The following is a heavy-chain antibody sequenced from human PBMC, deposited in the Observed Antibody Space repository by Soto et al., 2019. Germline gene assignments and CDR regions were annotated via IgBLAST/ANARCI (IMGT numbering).Heavy chain of an antibody. J-gene: IGHJ5*02. D-gene: IGHD3-10*01. CDR3: ARDRSEWFGDMDWFDP. V-gene: IGHV3-11*01. CDR1: GFTFSDYY. CDR2: ISSSGSTI. Sequence: GGSLRLSCAASGFTFSDYYMSWIRQAPGKGLEWVSYISSSGSTIYYADSVKGRFTISRDNAKNSLYLQMNSLRAEDTAVYYCARDRSEWFGDMDWFDPWGQGTLVTVSS.